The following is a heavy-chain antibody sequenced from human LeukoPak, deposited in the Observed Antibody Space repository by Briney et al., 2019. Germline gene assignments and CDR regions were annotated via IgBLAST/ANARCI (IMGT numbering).Heavy chain of an antibody. CDR1: GGSFSGYY. V-gene: IGHV4-34*01. D-gene: IGHD1-26*01. Sequence: SETLSLTCAVYGGSFSGYYWSWIRQPPGKGLEWIGEINHNGSTNYNPSLKSRVTISVDTSKNQFSLKLSSVTAADTAVYYCARSSGSYSSYYFDYWGQGTLVTVSS. J-gene: IGHJ4*02. CDR2: INHNGST. CDR3: ARSSGSYSSYYFDY.